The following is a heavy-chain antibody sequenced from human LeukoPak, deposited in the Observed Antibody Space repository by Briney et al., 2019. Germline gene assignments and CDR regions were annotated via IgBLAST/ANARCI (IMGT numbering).Heavy chain of an antibody. V-gene: IGHV3-9*03. D-gene: IGHD2-15*01. CDR1: GFTLDDYA. CDR3: AWSTAAGGGMDN. J-gene: IGHJ4*02. Sequence: SLRLSCAASGFTLDDYAMHWVRQAPGKGLEGVSGISWNSGSIAYADPVKGRFTISRDNAKNSLNLQMNSLRDTDMAYCSSAWSTAAGGGMDNWGQGTLVTVSS. CDR2: ISWNSGSI.